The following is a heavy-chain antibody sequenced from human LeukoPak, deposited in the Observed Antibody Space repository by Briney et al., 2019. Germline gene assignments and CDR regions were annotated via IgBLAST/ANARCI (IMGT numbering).Heavy chain of an antibody. Sequence: PSETLSLTCTVSGGSISSYYWSWIRQSAGKGLEWIGRIYTSGSTNYNPSLKSRVTMSLDTSKNQFSLKLSSVIAADTAVYYCARDLWFGELFDAFDIWGQGTMVTVSS. CDR2: IYTSGST. V-gene: IGHV4-4*07. D-gene: IGHD3-10*01. J-gene: IGHJ3*02. CDR1: GGSISSYY. CDR3: ARDLWFGELFDAFDI.